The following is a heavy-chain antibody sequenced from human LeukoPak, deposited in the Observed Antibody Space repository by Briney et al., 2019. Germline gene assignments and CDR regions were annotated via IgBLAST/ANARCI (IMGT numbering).Heavy chain of an antibody. CDR2: IYYSGTT. V-gene: IGHV4-59*01. J-gene: IGHJ1*01. Sequence: SETPSLTCTVSGGSINNYYWSWIRQPPGKGLEWIGYIYYSGTTKYNPSLSSRVTISVDTSKNQFSLNLTSVTAADTAVYYCAREGIRGSYYTDWGRGTLVIVSS. CDR1: GGSINNYY. D-gene: IGHD1-26*01. CDR3: AREGIRGSYYTD.